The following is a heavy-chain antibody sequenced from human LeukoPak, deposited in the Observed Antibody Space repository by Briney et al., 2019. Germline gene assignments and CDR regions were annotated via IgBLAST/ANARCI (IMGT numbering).Heavy chain of an antibody. CDR1: GFTFSSYN. Sequence: PGGSLRLSCAASGFTFSSYNMNWVRQAPGKGLEWVSSISGSSYYIYYADSVKGRFTISRDNAKNSLYLQMNSLRVEDTAVYYCARGATMATRHLDYWGQGTLVTVSS. CDR3: ARGATMATRHLDY. V-gene: IGHV3-21*01. CDR2: ISGSSYYI. D-gene: IGHD4-23*01. J-gene: IGHJ4*02.